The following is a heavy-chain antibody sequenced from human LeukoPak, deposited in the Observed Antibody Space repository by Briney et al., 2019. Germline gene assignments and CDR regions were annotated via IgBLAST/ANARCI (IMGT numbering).Heavy chain of an antibody. Sequence: ASVKVSCKASGYTFTDYYMHWVRLAPGQGLEWMGWINPNSGGTNYVQKFQGWVTMTRDTSINTAYMELSRLTSDDTAVYYCAREYCSSTSCYAIDYWGQGTLVTVSS. CDR2: INPNSGGT. CDR3: AREYCSSTSCYAIDY. D-gene: IGHD2-2*01. J-gene: IGHJ4*02. V-gene: IGHV1-2*04. CDR1: GYTFTDYY.